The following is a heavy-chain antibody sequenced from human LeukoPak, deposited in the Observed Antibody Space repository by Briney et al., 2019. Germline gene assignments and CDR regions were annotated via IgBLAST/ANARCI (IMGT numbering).Heavy chain of an antibody. V-gene: IGHV4-4*07. CDR2: IYTSGST. J-gene: IGHJ4*02. CDR3: ARGLVYDSSGRLDY. Sequence: SETLSLTCTVSGGSISSYYWSWIRQPAGKGLEWIGRIYTSGSTNYNPSLKSRITMSVDTSNNQFSLKLTSVTAADTAVYYCARGLVYDSSGRLDYWGQGTLVTVSS. CDR1: GGSISSYY. D-gene: IGHD3-22*01.